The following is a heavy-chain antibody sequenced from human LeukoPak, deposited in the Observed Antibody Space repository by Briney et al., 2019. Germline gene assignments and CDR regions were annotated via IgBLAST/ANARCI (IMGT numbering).Heavy chain of an antibody. V-gene: IGHV3-48*01. Sequence: PGGSLRLSCAASGFTFSSYSMNWVRQAPGKGLEWVSYISSSSSSTIYYADSVKGRFTISRDNAKNSLYLQMNSLRAEDTAVYYCAGFPPSGWSPWSAVDIWGQGTMVTVSS. CDR2: ISSSSSSTI. D-gene: IGHD6-19*01. CDR3: AGFPPSGWSPWSAVDI. J-gene: IGHJ3*02. CDR1: GFTFSSYS.